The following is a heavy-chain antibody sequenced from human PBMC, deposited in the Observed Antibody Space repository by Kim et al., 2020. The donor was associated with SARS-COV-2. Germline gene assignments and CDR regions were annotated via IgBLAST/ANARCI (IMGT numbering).Heavy chain of an antibody. Sequence: GGSLRLSCVASGFTFSDYYMSWIRQAPGKGLEGVSYIGGDSSFANYADSVRGRFTISRDKAKNSLYLQMNNLRGKDTAVYYCARNWEGYRGSFYLWGQGTQVTVSS. CDR2: IGGDSSFA. V-gene: IGHV3-11*03. D-gene: IGHD5-12*01. CDR3: ARNWEGYRGSFYL. J-gene: IGHJ5*02. CDR1: GFTFSDYY.